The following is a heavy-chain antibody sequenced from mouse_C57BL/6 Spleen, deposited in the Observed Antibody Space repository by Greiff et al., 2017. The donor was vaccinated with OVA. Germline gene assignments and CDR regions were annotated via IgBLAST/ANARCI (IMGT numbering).Heavy chain of an antibody. V-gene: IGHV1-80*01. CDR2: IYPGDGDT. Sequence: VQLQQSGAELVKPGASVKISCKASGYAFSSYWMNWVKQRPGKGLEWIGQIYPGDGDTNYNGKFKGKATLTADKSSSTAYMQLSSLTSEDAAVYFCARENGGLPWFAYWGQGTLVTVSA. CDR3: ARENGGLPWFAY. D-gene: IGHD2-4*01. J-gene: IGHJ3*01. CDR1: GYAFSSYW.